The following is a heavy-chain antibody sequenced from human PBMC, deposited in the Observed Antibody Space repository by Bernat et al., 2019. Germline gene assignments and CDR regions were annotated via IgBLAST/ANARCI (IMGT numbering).Heavy chain of an antibody. CDR1: GYTFTSYG. CDR2: ISAYNGNT. D-gene: IGHD3-22*01. Sequence: QVQLVQSGAEVKKPGASVKVSCKASGYTFTSYGISWVRQAPGQGLEWMGWISAYNGNTNYAQKLQGRVTMTTDTSTSTAYMELRSLRSDDTAVYYCARDKAGNYYDSSGKSYGMDVWGQGTTVTVSS. J-gene: IGHJ6*02. V-gene: IGHV1-18*01. CDR3: ARDKAGNYYDSSGKSYGMDV.